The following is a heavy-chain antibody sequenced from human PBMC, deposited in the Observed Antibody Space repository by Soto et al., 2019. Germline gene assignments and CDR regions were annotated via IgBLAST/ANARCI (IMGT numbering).Heavy chain of an antibody. CDR3: AHLYHYDSSGSEYFQH. D-gene: IGHD3-22*01. J-gene: IGHJ1*01. CDR1: GFSLSTSGVG. Sequence: QITLKESGPTLVKPTQTLTLTCTFSGFSLSTSGVGVGWIRQPPGKALEWLALIYWDDDKRYSPSLKSRLTITKDTSKNQVVLTMTNIDPVDTATYYCAHLYHYDSSGSEYFQHWGQGTLVTVSS. V-gene: IGHV2-5*02. CDR2: IYWDDDK.